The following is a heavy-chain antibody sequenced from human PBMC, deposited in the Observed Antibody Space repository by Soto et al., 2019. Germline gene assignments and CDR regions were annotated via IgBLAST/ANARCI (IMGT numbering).Heavy chain of an antibody. CDR2: INPSGGST. CDR1: GYTFTSYY. J-gene: IGHJ5*02. CDR3: ARGPPGRVNSGDSYNWFDP. D-gene: IGHD2-15*01. Sequence: ASVKVSCKASGYTFTSYYMHWVRQAPGQGLEWMGIINPSGGSTSYAQKFQGRVTMTRDTSTSTVYMELSSLRSEDTAVYYCARGPPGRVNSGDSYNWFDPWGQGTLVTVSS. V-gene: IGHV1-46*01.